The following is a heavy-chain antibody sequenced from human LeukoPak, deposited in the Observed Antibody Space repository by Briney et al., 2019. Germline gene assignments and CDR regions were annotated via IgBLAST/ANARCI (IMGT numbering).Heavy chain of an antibody. CDR1: GGTFSSYG. Sequence: GASVKVSCKASGGTFSSYGISWVRQALGQGLEWMGWISAYNGNTNYAQKLQGRVTMTTDTSTSTAYMELRSLRSDDTAVYYCARDPKAVAAFDYWGQGTLVTVSS. CDR2: ISAYNGNT. CDR3: ARDPKAVAAFDY. J-gene: IGHJ4*02. D-gene: IGHD6-19*01. V-gene: IGHV1-18*01.